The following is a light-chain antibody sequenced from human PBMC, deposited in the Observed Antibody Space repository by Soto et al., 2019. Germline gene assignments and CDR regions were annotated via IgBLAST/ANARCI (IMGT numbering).Light chain of an antibody. J-gene: IGLJ1*01. CDR3: APWDAGLSLLYV. V-gene: IGLV1-44*01. Sequence: QSLLTQAPSASRTRGQRFTISSSGSSSKMGGNTVNWYQQLPGTAPRLLIYNDRQRPSGLPDRFSASKSGTSASLAIRGLQSEDEGDYYCAPWDAGLSLLYVFGTGTKVTVL. CDR1: SSKMGGNT. CDR2: NDR.